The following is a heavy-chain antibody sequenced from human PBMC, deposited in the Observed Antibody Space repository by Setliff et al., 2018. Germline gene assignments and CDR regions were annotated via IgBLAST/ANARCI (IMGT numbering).Heavy chain of an antibody. CDR2: IYYSGST. CDR3: ARDPLTTNRRRAFDI. V-gene: IGHV4-31*03. J-gene: IGHJ3*02. D-gene: IGHD4-17*01. Sequence: PSETLSLTCTVSGGSISSGGYYWSWIRQHPGKSLEWIGYIYYSGSTYYNPSLKSRVTISVDTSKNQFSLKLSSVTAADTAVYYCARDPLTTNRRRAFDIWGQGTMVTVSS. CDR1: GGSISSGGYY.